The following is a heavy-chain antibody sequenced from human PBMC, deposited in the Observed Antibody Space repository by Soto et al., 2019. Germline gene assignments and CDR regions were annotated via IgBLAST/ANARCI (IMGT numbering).Heavy chain of an antibody. D-gene: IGHD2-2*01. Sequence: EVQLVESGGGLIQPGGSLRLSCAASGFTLSANYMSWVRQAPGKGLEWVSVIYSDDSTYYVDSVKGRFTISRDNSKNTLFLQRIGLRAEDTAVYYCARSYSTSLNWFDPWGQGTLVSVSS. CDR2: IYSDDST. CDR3: ARSYSTSLNWFDP. V-gene: IGHV3-53*01. J-gene: IGHJ5*02. CDR1: GFTLSANY.